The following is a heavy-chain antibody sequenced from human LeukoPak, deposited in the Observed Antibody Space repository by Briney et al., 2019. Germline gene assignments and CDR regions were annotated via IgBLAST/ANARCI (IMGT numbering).Heavy chain of an antibody. V-gene: IGHV2-70*20. J-gene: IGHJ3*02. CDR3: ARGRDSSGYCCNAFDI. CDR1: GFSLSTSGMC. CDR2: IDWDDDK. D-gene: IGHD3-22*01. Sequence: SGPALVKPTQTLTLTCTFSGFSLSTSGMCVSWVRQPPGKALEWLALIDWDDDKYYSTSLKTRLTISKDTSKNQVVLTMTNMDPVDTATYYCARGRDSSGYCCNAFDIWGQGTMVTVSS.